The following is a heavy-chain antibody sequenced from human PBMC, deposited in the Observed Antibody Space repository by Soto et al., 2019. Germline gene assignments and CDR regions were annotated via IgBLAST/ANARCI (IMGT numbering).Heavy chain of an antibody. D-gene: IGHD6-19*01. Sequence: GGSLRLSCAASGFTFSASAMHWVRQASGKGLEWVGRVRTTANNYATTYAASVSGRFTISRDDSKNTAYLQMHSLQTEDTAAYFCTTPSGYNSAWGQGTMVTVSS. V-gene: IGHV3-73*01. J-gene: IGHJ5*02. CDR2: VRTTANNYAT. CDR1: GFTFSASA. CDR3: TTPSGYNSA.